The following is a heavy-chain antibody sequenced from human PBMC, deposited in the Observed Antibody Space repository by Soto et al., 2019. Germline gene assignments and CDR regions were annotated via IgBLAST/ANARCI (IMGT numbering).Heavy chain of an antibody. CDR2: ISGRRLDT. D-gene: IGHD3-16*01. Sequence: EVQLLAAGGTLVQPGGYLTLSCATSGLALSNFPMIWVRRAPGKGLEWVSSISGRRLDTHYEDSVKGRFTVSRDNSKNVVYLHMSSLSADDTAMYYCVRGPDDAFSQSFDYWGQGALFTVSS. V-gene: IGHV3-23*01. CDR1: GLALSNFP. J-gene: IGHJ4*02. CDR3: VRGPDDAFSQSFDY.